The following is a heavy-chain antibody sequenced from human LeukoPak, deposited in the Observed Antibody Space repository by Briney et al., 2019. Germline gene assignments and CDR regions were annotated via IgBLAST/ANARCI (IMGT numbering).Heavy chain of an antibody. V-gene: IGHV2-70*11. CDR2: IDWDDDK. CDR3: ARMGGNWFDP. D-gene: IGHD3-16*01. Sequence: SGPALVKPTQTLTLTCTFSGFSLSTSGMCVSWIRQPPGKALEWLARIDWDDDKYYSTSLKTRLTLSKDTSKNQVVLTMTNMDPVDTATYYCARMGGNWFDPWGQGTLVTVSS. CDR1: GFSLSTSGMC. J-gene: IGHJ5*02.